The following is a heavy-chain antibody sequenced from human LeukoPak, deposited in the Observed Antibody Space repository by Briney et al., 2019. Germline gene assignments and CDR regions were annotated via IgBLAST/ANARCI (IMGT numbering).Heavy chain of an antibody. J-gene: IGHJ4*02. Sequence: PGGSLRLSCAASGFTFDDYAMHWVRQAPGKGLEWVSGISWNSGSIGYADSVKGRFTISRDNAKNSLYLQMNSLRAEDTALYYCAKGTNNYYDSSGPGFDYWGQGTLVTVSS. CDR3: AKGTNNYYDSSGPGFDY. D-gene: IGHD3-22*01. CDR1: GFTFDDYA. CDR2: ISWNSGSI. V-gene: IGHV3-9*01.